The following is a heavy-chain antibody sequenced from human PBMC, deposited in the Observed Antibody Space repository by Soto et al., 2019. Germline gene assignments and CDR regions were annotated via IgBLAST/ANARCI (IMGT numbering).Heavy chain of an antibody. J-gene: IGHJ4*02. CDR3: ARVPPQSVYSSPSGRGY. CDR1: GYTFTGYY. Sequence: SSVKVSCKASGYTFTGYYMHWVRQAPGQGLEWMGWINPNSGGTNYAQKFQGRVTMTRDTSISTAYMELSRLRSDDTAVYYCARVPPQSVYSSPSGRGYWGQGTLVTVSS. V-gene: IGHV1-2*02. CDR2: INPNSGGT. D-gene: IGHD6-6*01.